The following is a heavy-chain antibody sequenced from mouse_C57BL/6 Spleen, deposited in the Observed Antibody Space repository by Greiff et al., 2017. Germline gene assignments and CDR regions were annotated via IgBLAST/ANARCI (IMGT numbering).Heavy chain of an antibody. CDR1: GYTFTSYW. CDR2: IHPNSGST. V-gene: IGHV1-64*01. J-gene: IGHJ4*01. D-gene: IGHD2-3*01. Sequence: VQLQQPGAELVKPGASVKLSCKASGYTFTSYWMHWVKQRPGQGLEWIGMIHPNSGSTNYNEKFKSKATLTVDKSSSTAYMQLSSLTSEDSAVYYCARSLYDGYSYAMDYWGQGTSVTVSS. CDR3: ARSLYDGYSYAMDY.